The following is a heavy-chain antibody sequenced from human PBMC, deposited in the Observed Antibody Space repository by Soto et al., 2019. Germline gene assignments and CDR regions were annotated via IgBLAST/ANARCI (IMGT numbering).Heavy chain of an antibody. Sequence: SETLSLTCAVSGNSISTTNWWSWVRQSPGKGLEWIGEIYHTGRTNYNPSLKSRVTISVDKSRNQFSLKLSSVTAADTAVYYCARDVGYHYDGSPSGQFDFWGQGTLVTVSS. CDR1: GNSISTTNW. V-gene: IGHV4-4*02. D-gene: IGHD3-22*01. CDR3: ARDVGYHYDGSPSGQFDF. J-gene: IGHJ4*02. CDR2: IYHTGRT.